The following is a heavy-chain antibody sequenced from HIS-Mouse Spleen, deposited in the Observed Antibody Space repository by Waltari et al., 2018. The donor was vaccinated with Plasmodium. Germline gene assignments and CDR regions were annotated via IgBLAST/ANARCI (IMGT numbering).Heavy chain of an antibody. J-gene: IGHJ4*02. CDR1: GFTFSSYG. CDR2: ISYDGSNK. V-gene: IGHV3-30*18. D-gene: IGHD6-13*01. CDR3: AKDRRSSSWYVDY. Sequence: QVQLVESGGGVVQPGRSLRLSCAASGFTFSSYGMHWVRQAPGKGLEWVAVISYDGSNKYYADSVKGRFTISRDNSKNTLYLQMNSLRAEDTAVYYGAKDRRSSSWYVDYWGQGTWSPSPQ.